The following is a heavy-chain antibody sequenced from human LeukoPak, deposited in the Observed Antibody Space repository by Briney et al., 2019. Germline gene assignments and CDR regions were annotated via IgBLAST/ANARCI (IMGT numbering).Heavy chain of an antibody. Sequence: ASVKVSCKASGYTFTSYSMHWVRQAPGQRLEWMGWINPGNGNTKYSQEFQGRVTITRDTSASTAYMEMSSLRSEDMAVYYCARGDYHYYYYMDVWGKGTTVTVSS. CDR2: INPGNGNT. J-gene: IGHJ6*03. CDR1: GYTFTSYS. V-gene: IGHV1-3*03. CDR3: ARGDYHYYYYMDV.